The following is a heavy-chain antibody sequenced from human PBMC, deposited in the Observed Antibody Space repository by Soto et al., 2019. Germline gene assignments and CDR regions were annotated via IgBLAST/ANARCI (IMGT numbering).Heavy chain of an antibody. J-gene: IGHJ6*02. V-gene: IGHV4-59*04. CDR2: IYYSGST. D-gene: IGHD5-12*01. CDR3: ARQVGSGYEDYYYYYGMDV. Sequence: SETLSLTCTVSGGSISSYYWSWIRQPPGKGLEWIGYIYYSGSTYYNPSLKSRVTISVDTSKNQFSLKLSSVTAADTAVYYCARQVGSGYEDYYYYYGMDVWGQGTTVTVSS. CDR1: GGSISSYY.